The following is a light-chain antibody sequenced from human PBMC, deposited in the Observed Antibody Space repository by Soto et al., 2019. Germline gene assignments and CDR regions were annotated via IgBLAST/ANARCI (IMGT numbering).Light chain of an antibody. CDR1: QSVSIL. CDR3: QQTYSTPT. Sequence: EIAMTQSPAILSVSQGERPTLSCRASQSVSILLAWYQQKPGQAPRLLIHGATTRATGIPARFSGSGSETEFTLTSSRLQAEDVAVYYYQQTYSTPTFGRGTNVDI. J-gene: IGKJ3*01. V-gene: IGKV3-15*01. CDR2: GAT.